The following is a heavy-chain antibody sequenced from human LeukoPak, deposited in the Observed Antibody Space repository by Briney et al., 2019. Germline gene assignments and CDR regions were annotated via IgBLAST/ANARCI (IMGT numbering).Heavy chain of an antibody. D-gene: IGHD2-2*01. CDR1: GFTFSSYW. CDR2: IRQDGSDK. Sequence: PGGSLRLSCAASGFTFSSYWMSWVRQAPGKGLEWVANIRQDGSDKYYVDSVKGRFTISRDNAKTSLYLQMNSLRVDDTAVYYCARDFIPTGDCSSTSCSTKPPFDYWGQGTLVTVSS. J-gene: IGHJ4*02. CDR3: ARDFIPTGDCSSTSCSTKPPFDY. V-gene: IGHV3-7*03.